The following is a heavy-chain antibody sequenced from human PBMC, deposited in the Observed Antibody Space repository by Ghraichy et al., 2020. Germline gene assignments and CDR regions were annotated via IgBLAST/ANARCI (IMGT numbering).Heavy chain of an antibody. J-gene: IGHJ6*02. D-gene: IGHD6-6*01. V-gene: IGHV3-23*01. Sequence: GESLNISCAASGFSFSSYGMTWVRQAPGKGLQWVSALSGSGGTTYYADSVKGRFTISRDNSKNTLYLQMDSLRAEDTALYYCAKDRNSTSSSVYGMDVWGQGTTVTVSS. CDR2: LSGSGGTT. CDR3: AKDRNSTSSSVYGMDV. CDR1: GFSFSSYG.